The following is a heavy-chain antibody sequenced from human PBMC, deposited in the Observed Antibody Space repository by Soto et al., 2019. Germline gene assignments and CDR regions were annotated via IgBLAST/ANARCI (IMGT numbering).Heavy chain of an antibody. CDR2: IKSKTDGGTT. J-gene: IGHJ6*02. CDR1: GFTFSNAW. V-gene: IGHV3-15*07. CDR3: TTGGLVIKLRYYYYGMDV. Sequence: GGSLRLSCAASGFTFSNAWMNWVRQAPGKGLEWVGRIKSKTDGGTTDYAAPVKGRFTISRDDSKNTLYLQMNSLKTEDTAVYYCTTGGLVIKLRYYYYGMDVWGQGTTVTVSS. D-gene: IGHD3-9*01.